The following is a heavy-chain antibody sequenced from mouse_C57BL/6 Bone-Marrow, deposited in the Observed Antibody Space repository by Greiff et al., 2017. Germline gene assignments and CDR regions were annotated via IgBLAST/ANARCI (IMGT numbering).Heavy chain of an antibody. CDR3: ARITYGLRLGGYAMDY. D-gene: IGHD2-4*01. V-gene: IGHV8-8*01. CDR2: IWWDDDK. CDR1: GFSLSTFGMG. Sequence: QVTLKVSGPGILQPSQTLSLTCSFSGFSLSTFGMGVGWIRQPSGKGLEWLAHIWWDDDKYYNPALKSRLTISKDTSKNQVFLKIANVDTADTATYYCARITYGLRLGGYAMDYWGQGTSVTVSS. J-gene: IGHJ4*01.